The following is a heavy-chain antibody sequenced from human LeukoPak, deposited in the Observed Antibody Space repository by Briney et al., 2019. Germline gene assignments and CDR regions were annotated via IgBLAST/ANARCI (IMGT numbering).Heavy chain of an antibody. J-gene: IGHJ3*02. CDR2: INWNGGST. D-gene: IGHD3-10*01. CDR3: ARDRPWFGELGAFDI. CDR1: GFTFDDYG. V-gene: IGHV3-20*04. Sequence: GGSLRLSCAASGFTFDDYGMSWVRQAPGKGLEWVSGINWNGGSTGYADSVKGRFTISRDDAKNSLYLQMNSLRAEDTAVYYCARDRPWFGELGAFDIWGQGTMVTVSS.